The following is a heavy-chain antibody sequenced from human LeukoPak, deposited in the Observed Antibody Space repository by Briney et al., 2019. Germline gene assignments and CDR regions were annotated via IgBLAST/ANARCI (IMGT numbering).Heavy chain of an antibody. D-gene: IGHD6-13*01. J-gene: IGHJ4*02. CDR2: IYHSGST. CDR3: ARVAADRYFDY. Sequence: SETLSLTCTVSGGSISSRSYYWGWIRQPPGKGLEWIGEIYHSGSTNYNPSLKSRVTISVDKSKNQFSLKLSSVTAADTAVYYCARVAADRYFDYWGQGTLVTVSS. CDR1: GGSISSRSYY. V-gene: IGHV4-39*07.